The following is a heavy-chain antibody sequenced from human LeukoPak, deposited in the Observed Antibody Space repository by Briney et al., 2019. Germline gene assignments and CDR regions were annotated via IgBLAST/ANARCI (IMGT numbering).Heavy chain of an antibody. D-gene: IGHD3-22*01. CDR2: ISNNGGYT. V-gene: IGHV3-23*01. J-gene: IGHJ4*02. Sequence: GGSLRLSCAASGFTFSSSAMSWVRQAPGKGLEWVSAISNNGGYTYYADSVQGRFTISRDNSKSTLCLQMNSLRAEDTAVYYCAKALDSSGHWGQGTLVTVSS. CDR3: AKALDSSGH. CDR1: GFTFSSSA.